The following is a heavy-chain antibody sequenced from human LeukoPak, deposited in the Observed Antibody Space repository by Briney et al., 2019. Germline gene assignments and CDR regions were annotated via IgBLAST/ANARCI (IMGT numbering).Heavy chain of an antibody. CDR2: IYYSGST. CDR1: GGSISSYY. J-gene: IGHJ4*02. Sequence: SETLSLTCTVSGGSISSYYWSWIRQPPGKGLEWIGSIYYSGSTYYNPSLKSRVTISVDTSKNQFSLKLSSVTAADTAVYYCARLPHYGPFDYWGQGTLVTVSS. CDR3: ARLPHYGPFDY. V-gene: IGHV4-39*01. D-gene: IGHD3-10*01.